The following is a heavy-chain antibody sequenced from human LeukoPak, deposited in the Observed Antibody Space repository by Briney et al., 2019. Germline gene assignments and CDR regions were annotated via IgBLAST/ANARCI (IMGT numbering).Heavy chain of an antibody. CDR2: ISSSSSYT. CDR3: ARGRQWLSKGYFDY. D-gene: IGHD6-19*01. J-gene: IGHJ4*02. CDR1: GFTFSDYY. V-gene: IGHV3-11*05. Sequence: PGGSLRLSCAASGFTFSDYYMSWIRQAPGKGLEWVSYISSSSSYTNYAESVKGRFTISRDNANNSLYLQMDSLRAEDTAVYYCARGRQWLSKGYFDYWGQGTLSPSPQ.